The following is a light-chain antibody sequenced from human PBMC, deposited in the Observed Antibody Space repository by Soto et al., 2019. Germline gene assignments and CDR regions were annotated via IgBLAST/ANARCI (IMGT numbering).Light chain of an antibody. J-gene: IGLJ2*01. V-gene: IGLV2-14*01. Sequence: QSALTQPASVSGSPGQSITISCTGTSSDVGGYNYVSWYQQHPGKAPKLMISDVSIRPSGVSNRFSGSKSGNTASLTISGLQAEDEADYYCIAYTSSITHVVFGGGTKPTVL. CDR3: IAYTSSITHVV. CDR2: DVS. CDR1: SSDVGGYNY.